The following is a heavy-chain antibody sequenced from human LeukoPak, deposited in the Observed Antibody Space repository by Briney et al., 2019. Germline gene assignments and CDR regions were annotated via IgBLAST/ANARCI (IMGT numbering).Heavy chain of an antibody. CDR3: ARGVTGTTSDY. J-gene: IGHJ4*02. CDR1: GWSFSGYY. Sequence: SETLSLTCAVYGWSFSGYYWGWIRQPPGKGLEWIGSIYYSGSTYYNPSLKSRVTISVDASKNQFSLKLSSVTAADTAVYYCARGVTGTTSDYWGQGTLVTVSS. V-gene: IGHV4-34*01. CDR2: IYYSGST. D-gene: IGHD1-7*01.